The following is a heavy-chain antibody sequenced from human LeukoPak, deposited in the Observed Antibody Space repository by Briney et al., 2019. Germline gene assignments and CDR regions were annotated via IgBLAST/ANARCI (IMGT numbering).Heavy chain of an antibody. D-gene: IGHD1-26*01. CDR1: GDSISSYY. CDR2: IFYGGRT. J-gene: IGHJ1*01. Sequence: PSETLSLTCVVSGDSISSYYWNWIRQPPGKGLEWIGYIFYGGRTNYNPSLKSRVAISVDTSKNQFSLKLSSVTAADTAVYYCASWISGNYQYFQHGGQGTLVTVSS. V-gene: IGHV4-59*01. CDR3: ASWISGNYQYFQH.